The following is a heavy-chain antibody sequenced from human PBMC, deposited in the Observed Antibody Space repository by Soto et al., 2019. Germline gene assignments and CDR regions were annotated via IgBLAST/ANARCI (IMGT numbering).Heavy chain of an antibody. D-gene: IGHD6-19*01. CDR3: ARAVGDPLYYLDY. CDR1: SDSISSYY. CDR2: TDYSGNT. J-gene: IGHJ4*02. Sequence: QVQLQESGPGLVRPSETLSLTCTVSSDSISSYYWIWIRQSPGKGLEWIGYTDYSGNTNYNPSLNSRVTISGDTSKNQCSLRLSSVTAADTAVYYCARAVGDPLYYLDYWGQGTLVTVSS. V-gene: IGHV4-59*08.